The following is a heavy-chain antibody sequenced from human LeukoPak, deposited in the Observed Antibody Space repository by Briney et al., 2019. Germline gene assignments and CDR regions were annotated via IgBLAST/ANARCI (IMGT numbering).Heavy chain of an antibody. V-gene: IGHV3-23*01. D-gene: IGHD6-25*01. Sequence: PGGSLRLSCAASGFTFSSYAMSWVRQAPGKGLEWVSVISGSGVSTYYADSVKGRFTISRDNSKNTLYLQMNSLRAEDTAVYYCAKSLANHPHSSGYYFDYWGQGTLVTVSS. CDR3: AKSLANHPHSSGYYFDY. CDR1: GFTFSSYA. CDR2: ISGSGVST. J-gene: IGHJ4*02.